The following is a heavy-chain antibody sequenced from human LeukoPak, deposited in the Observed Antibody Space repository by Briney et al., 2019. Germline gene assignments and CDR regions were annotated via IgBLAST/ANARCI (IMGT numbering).Heavy chain of an antibody. CDR2: INAGNGNT. V-gene: IGHV1-3*01. D-gene: IGHD1-20*01. J-gene: IGHJ5*02. Sequence: ASVKVSCKASGYTFTSYAMHWVRQAPGQRLEWMGWINAGNGNTKYSQKFQGRVTITRDTSASTAYMELSSLRSEDTAVYYCARLTGTTGWFDPWGQGTLVTVSS. CDR3: ARLTGTTGWFDP. CDR1: GYTFTSYA.